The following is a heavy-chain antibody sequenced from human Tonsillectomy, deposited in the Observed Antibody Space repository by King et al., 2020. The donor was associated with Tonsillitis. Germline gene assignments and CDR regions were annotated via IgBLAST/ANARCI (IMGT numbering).Heavy chain of an antibody. J-gene: IGHJ4*02. CDR1: AFTFSNYG. D-gene: IGHD3-10*01. CDR3: AKGGSGAGFGALGYFDY. V-gene: IGHV3-30*02. CDR2: IRFDGINQ. Sequence: QLVQSGGGVVQPGGSLRLSCAASAFTFSNYGMHWVRQAPGKGLEWVAFIRFDGINQDYAYSVKGRFTISRDNSKNTLYLQMNSLRAEDTAVYYCAKGGSGAGFGALGYFDYWGQGTLVTVSS.